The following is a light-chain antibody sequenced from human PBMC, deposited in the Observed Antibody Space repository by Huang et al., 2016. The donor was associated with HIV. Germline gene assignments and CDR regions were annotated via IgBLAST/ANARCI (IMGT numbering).Light chain of an antibody. J-gene: IGKJ2*01. V-gene: IGKV4-1*01. CDR2: WAS. CDR1: QSVLYSSTNKNY. CDR3: QQFYTTPLT. Sequence: DIVMTQSPESLAVSLGERATINCKSSQSVLYSSTNKNYLTWYQQKPGQPTKLIISWASTRDSGVPDRFSGSGSGTDFTLTISSLQAEDVAVYYCQQFYTTPLTFGQGTKLEIK.